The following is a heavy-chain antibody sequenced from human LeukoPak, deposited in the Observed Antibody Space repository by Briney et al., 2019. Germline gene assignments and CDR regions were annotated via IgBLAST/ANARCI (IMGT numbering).Heavy chain of an antibody. CDR1: GFTVSSNY. V-gene: IGHV3-66*01. CDR2: IYSGGST. J-gene: IGHJ6*03. Sequence: GGSLRLSCAASGFTVSSNYMSWVRQAPGKGLEWVSVIYSGGSTYYADSVKGRFTISRDNPKNTMYLQMDSLRAEDTAVYYCARTNYDINYYYYMDVWGKGTTVTISS. CDR3: ARTNYDINYYYYMDV. D-gene: IGHD3-9*01.